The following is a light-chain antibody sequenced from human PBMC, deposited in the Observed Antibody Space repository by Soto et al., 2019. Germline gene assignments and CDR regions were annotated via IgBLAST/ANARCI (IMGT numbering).Light chain of an antibody. V-gene: IGKV3-20*01. CDR1: QSLCNTC. CDR3: QQYPNSPLT. J-gene: IGKJ4*01. Sequence: EVLLTQSPGTLSLSPGDTATLSCRVSQSLCNTCLAWYQQKPGQAPRLLIHGVSNRATGVPDKFSGSGSGTDFTLTISRLEPEDFAVYYCQQYPNSPLTFGGGTKVEF. CDR2: GVS.